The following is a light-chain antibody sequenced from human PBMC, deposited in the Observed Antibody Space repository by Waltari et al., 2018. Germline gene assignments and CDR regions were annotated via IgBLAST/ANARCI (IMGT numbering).Light chain of an antibody. CDR2: LFS. V-gene: IGKV2-28*01. CDR3: MQARQTPWT. J-gene: IGKJ1*01. CDR1: QSLLHSTGVTF. Sequence: DIVMTQSPLFLPVTPGESASISCRSSQSLLHSTGVTFLDWYLQKPGQSPQLLIYLFSDRAAGVPDRFTCIGSGTEFTLKISRVEAEDVGVYYCMQARQTPWTFGQGTKVEIK.